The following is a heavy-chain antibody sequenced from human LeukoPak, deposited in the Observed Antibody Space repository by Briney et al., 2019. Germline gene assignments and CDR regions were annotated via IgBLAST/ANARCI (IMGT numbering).Heavy chain of an antibody. CDR2: ISGSGGST. CDR1: GFTFSGYA. J-gene: IGHJ4*02. Sequence: GGSLRLSCAASGFTFSGYAMSWVRLAPGKGLEWVSAISGSGGSTYYADSVKGRFTISRDNSKNTLYLQMNSLRAEDTAVYYCAKDFRSSDPYYFDYWGQGTLVTVSS. V-gene: IGHV3-23*01. D-gene: IGHD6-19*01. CDR3: AKDFRSSDPYYFDY.